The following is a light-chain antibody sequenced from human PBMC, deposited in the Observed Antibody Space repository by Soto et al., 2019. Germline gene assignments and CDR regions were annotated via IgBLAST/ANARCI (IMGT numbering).Light chain of an antibody. V-gene: IGKV3-15*01. J-gene: IGKJ5*01. CDR2: GTS. CDR3: QQYNNWPPT. CDR1: QSVGRS. Sequence: EIVLTQSPGTLSLSPGERATLSCRASQSVGRSLAWYQQKPGQAPRLLIYGTSARATGIPARFSGSGSGTEFTLTISSLQSEDFAVYYCQQYNNWPPTFGQGTRLEI.